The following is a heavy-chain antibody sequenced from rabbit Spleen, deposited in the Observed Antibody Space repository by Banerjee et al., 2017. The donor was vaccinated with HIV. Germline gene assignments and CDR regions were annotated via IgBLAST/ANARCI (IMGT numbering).Heavy chain of an antibody. Sequence: QSLEESGGGLVQPGGSLTLSCKASGFDFSNYYMTWVRQAPGKGLEWIGLIEPIFGTTYYANWVNGRFTISTHNAQNTLYLQMKSLTAADTATYFCARVGGVGVYGYANLWSPGTLVTVS. D-gene: IGHD6-1*01. CDR2: IEPIFGTT. CDR3: ARVGGVGVYGYANL. CDR1: GFDFSNYY. J-gene: IGHJ4*01. V-gene: IGHV1S7*01.